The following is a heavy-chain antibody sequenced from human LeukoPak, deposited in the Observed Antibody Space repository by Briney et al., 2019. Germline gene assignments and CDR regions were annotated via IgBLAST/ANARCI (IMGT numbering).Heavy chain of an antibody. D-gene: IGHD4-17*01. J-gene: IGHJ4*02. V-gene: IGHV1-18*01. CDR2: ISAYNGNT. Sequence: ASVKVSCRASGYTFTSYGISWVRQAPGQGLEWMGWISAYNGNTNYAQKLQGRVTITADESTSTAYMELSSLRSEDTAVYYCARAGRTTVTQFDYWGQGTLVTVSS. CDR1: GYTFTSYG. CDR3: ARAGRTTVTQFDY.